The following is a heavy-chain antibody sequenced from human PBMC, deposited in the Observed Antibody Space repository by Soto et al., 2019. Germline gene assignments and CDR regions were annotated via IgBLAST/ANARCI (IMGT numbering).Heavy chain of an antibody. J-gene: IGHJ5*02. CDR1: GYTFSDYY. D-gene: IGHD3-16*01. CDR3: ARGGREVPRIPYDT. Sequence: QVQLVQSGAEVKKPGASVYVSCKASGYTFSDYYVHWVRQAPGQGLEGMGWINPNVGGTNYARKFQGRVTMTRDTSIRTVYMKLTRLSPDDTAIYYCARGGREVPRIPYDTWGQGTRVTVSS. V-gene: IGHV1-2*02. CDR2: INPNVGGT.